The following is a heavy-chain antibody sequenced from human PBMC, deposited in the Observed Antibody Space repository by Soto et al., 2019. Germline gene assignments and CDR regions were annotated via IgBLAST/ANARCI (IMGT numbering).Heavy chain of an antibody. Sequence: GGSLRLSCAASGFTFSSYWMHWVRQAPGKGLEWVALINNDGTNTSYADSVKGRFTISRDNSKNTLYLQMDSLRAEDTAVYYCARGPYDFWSGYPDYWGQGTLVTVSS. CDR3: ARGPYDFWSGYPDY. D-gene: IGHD3-3*01. J-gene: IGHJ4*02. CDR1: GFTFSSYW. V-gene: IGHV3-74*01. CDR2: INNDGTNT.